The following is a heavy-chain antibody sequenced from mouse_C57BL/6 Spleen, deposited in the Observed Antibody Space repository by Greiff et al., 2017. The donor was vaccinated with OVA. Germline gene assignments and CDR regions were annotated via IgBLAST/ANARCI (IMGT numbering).Heavy chain of an antibody. CDR3: ARSRGNYAMDY. CDR2: INPGSGGT. Sequence: VQLKESGAELVRPGTSVKVSCKASGYAFTNYLIEWVKQRPGQGLEWIGVINPGSGGTNYNEKFKGKATLTADKSSSTAYMQLSSLTSEDSAVYFCARSRGNYAMDYWGQGTSVTVSS. J-gene: IGHJ4*01. V-gene: IGHV1-54*01. D-gene: IGHD3-3*01. CDR1: GYAFTNYL.